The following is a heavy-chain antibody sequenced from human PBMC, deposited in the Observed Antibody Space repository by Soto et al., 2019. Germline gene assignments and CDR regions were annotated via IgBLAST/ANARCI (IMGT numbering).Heavy chain of an antibody. V-gene: IGHV4-34*01. D-gene: IGHD6-13*01. Sequence: TVSLTCSVSNGSISSDDWSWIRQPPGKGLEWIGEINHSGSINYNPSLESRVTISVDTSKNQFSLKLSSVTAADTAVYYCARGKAAAGADYWGQGTLVTVSS. CDR3: ARGKAAAGADY. CDR1: NGSISSDD. CDR2: INHSGSI. J-gene: IGHJ4*02.